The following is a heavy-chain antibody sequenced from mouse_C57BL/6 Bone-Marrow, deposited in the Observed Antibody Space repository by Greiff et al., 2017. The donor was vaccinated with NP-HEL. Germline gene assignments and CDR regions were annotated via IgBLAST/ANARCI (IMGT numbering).Heavy chain of an antibody. V-gene: IGHV1-50*01. D-gene: IGHD1-1*02. CDR3: ARWWSGDY. CDR1: GYTFTSYW. J-gene: IGHJ2*01. CDR2: IDPSDSYT. Sequence: QVQLQQPGAELVKPGASVKLSCKASGYTFTSYWMQWVKQRPGQGLEWIGEIDPSDSYTNYNQKFKGKATLTVDTSSSTAYMQLSSLTSEDSAVYYCARWWSGDYWGQGTTLTVSS.